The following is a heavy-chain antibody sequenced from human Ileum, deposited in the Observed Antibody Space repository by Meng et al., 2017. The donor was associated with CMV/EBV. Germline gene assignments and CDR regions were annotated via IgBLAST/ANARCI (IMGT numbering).Heavy chain of an antibody. CDR3: ARSDTNWRSLDI. Sequence: GESLKISCAASGFTFSSYAMNWVRQAPGEGLEWVSFISPSGGTTYYTGSVQGRFIISRDNPTNTLFLQMNNLRGEDTAIYYCARSDTNWRSLDIWGQGTMVTVSS. V-gene: IGHV3-23*01. D-gene: IGHD1-20*01. CDR1: GFTFSSYA. J-gene: IGHJ3*02. CDR2: ISPSGGTT.